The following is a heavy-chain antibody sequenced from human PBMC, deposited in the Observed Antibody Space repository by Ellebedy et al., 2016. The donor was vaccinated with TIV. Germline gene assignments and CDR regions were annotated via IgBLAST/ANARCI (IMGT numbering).Heavy chain of an antibody. CDR3: ARDKATILYGMDV. Sequence: PGGSLRLSCAASGFIFSSYTIHWVRQAPGKGLEWVALIWFDGSEKFYGDSVKGRFTISRDNSKNTVYLQMNSLRAEDTAVYYCARDKATILYGMDVWGQGTTVTVSS. D-gene: IGHD3-9*01. CDR2: IWFDGSEK. J-gene: IGHJ6*02. CDR1: GFIFSSYT. V-gene: IGHV3-33*01.